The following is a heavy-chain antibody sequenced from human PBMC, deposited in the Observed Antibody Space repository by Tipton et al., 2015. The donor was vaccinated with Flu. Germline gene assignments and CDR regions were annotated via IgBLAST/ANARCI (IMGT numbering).Heavy chain of an antibody. Sequence: TLSLTCTVSGGSISSGSYYWGWIRQPPGKGLEWIGNIYHSGSTNYNPSLKSRVTISLDKSKNQFSLNLSPVTAADTAVYYCARVGAVTMVRGLAFDAFDIWGLGTMVAVSS. CDR3: ARVGAVTMVRGLAFDAFDI. D-gene: IGHD3-10*01. CDR2: IYHSGST. J-gene: IGHJ3*02. V-gene: IGHV4-39*07. CDR1: GGSISSGSYY.